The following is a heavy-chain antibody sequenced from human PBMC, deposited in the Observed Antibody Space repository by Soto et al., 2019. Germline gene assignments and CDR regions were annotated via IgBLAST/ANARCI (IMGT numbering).Heavy chain of an antibody. J-gene: IGHJ3*02. CDR3: ARGVYGSGNYYTGPSAFDI. CDR1: GGTLSDHG. Sequence: QVQLEQSGAEVKKPGSSVKVSCKASGGTLSDHGVAWLRQAPGQGLEWMGGTIPVFNTAKYAQKFQGRVTVTADKFTNMAYMELTSLRSEDTAFYFCARGVYGSGNYYTGPSAFDIWGQGTVVIVSS. CDR2: TIPVFNTA. V-gene: IGHV1-69*06. D-gene: IGHD3-10*01.